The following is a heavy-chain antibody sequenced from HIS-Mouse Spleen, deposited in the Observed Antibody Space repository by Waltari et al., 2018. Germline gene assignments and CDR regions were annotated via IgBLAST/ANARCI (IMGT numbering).Heavy chain of an antibody. CDR1: GYTLTELS. V-gene: IGHV1-24*01. D-gene: IGHD6-13*01. CDR2: LDPEDGET. J-gene: IGHJ4*02. CDR3: ATVPQGGYSSSWFDY. Sequence: QVQLVQSGAEVKKPGASVKVSCKVSGYTLTELSMHWVRQAPGKGLEWMGGLDPEDGETFNEPKVQGRVTMTEDTSTDTAYMELSSLRSEDTAGYYCATVPQGGYSSSWFDYWGQGTLVTVSS.